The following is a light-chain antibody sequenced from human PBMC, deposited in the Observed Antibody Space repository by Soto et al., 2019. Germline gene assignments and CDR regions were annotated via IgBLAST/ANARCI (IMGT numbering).Light chain of an antibody. CDR1: QGISTY. V-gene: IGKV1-39*01. Sequence: DIQMTQSPSSLSASVGDRVTITCRANQGISTYLNWYHVKPGKAPKLLIYGASSLQSGVPSRFSGSASGTDFTLTISSLQPEDFALYYCQQSYSIPWTFDQGTKVEIK. CDR3: QQSYSIPWT. CDR2: GAS. J-gene: IGKJ1*01.